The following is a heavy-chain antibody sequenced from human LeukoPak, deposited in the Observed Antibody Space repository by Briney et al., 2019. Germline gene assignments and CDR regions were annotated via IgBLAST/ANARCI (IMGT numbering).Heavy chain of an antibody. J-gene: IGHJ4*02. CDR3: ARRGQAAGSKGAFDY. V-gene: IGHV4-39*01. CDR2: IDYSGTT. Sequence: SETLSLTCTVSGGSISSGSYYWGWIRQPPGKGLEWIGSIDYSGTTYYNPSLKSRVTISVDTSKNQLSLKLSSVTAADTALYYCARRGQAAGSKGAFDYWGQGTLVTVSS. D-gene: IGHD6-13*01. CDR1: GGSISSGSYY.